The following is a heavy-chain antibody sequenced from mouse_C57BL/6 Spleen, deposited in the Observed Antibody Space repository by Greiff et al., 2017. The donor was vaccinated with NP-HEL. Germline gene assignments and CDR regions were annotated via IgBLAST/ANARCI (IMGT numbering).Heavy chain of an antibody. V-gene: IGHV5-17*01. CDR3: ARGATAWYFDV. CDR1: GFTFSDYG. Sequence: EVMLVESGGGLVKPGGSLKLSCAASGFTFSDYGMHWVRQAPEKGLEWVAYISSGSSTIYYGDTVKGRFTISRDNAKNTLFLQMTSLRSEDTAMYYCARGATAWYFDVWGTGTTVTVSS. CDR2: ISSGSSTI. J-gene: IGHJ1*03. D-gene: IGHD1-2*01.